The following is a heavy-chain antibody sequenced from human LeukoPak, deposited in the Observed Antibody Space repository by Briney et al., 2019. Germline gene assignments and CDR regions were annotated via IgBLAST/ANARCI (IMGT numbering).Heavy chain of an antibody. CDR1: GYTFTSYY. Sequence: VASVKVSCKATGYTFTSYYMHWVRQAPGQGLEWMGIINPSGGSTSYAQKFQGRVTMTRDTSTSTVYMELSSLRSEDTAVYYCARADRITIFGVVSRLGYYYGMDVWGQGTTVTVSS. CDR2: INPSGGST. D-gene: IGHD3-3*01. V-gene: IGHV1-46*01. CDR3: ARADRITIFGVVSRLGYYYGMDV. J-gene: IGHJ6*02.